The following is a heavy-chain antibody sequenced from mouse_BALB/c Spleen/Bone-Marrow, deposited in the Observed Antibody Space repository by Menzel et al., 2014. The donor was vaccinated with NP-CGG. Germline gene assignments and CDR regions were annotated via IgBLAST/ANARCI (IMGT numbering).Heavy chain of an antibody. D-gene: IGHD2-14*01. V-gene: IGHV1-14*01. CDR1: GYTFTSYI. CDR3: ARLGPYYRYDVAY. J-gene: IGHJ3*01. Sequence: VQLQQSGPELVKLGASVKMSCKASGYTFTSYIIHWVKQKPGQGLDWIGYINPYNDYTKYNEKFKGKATLTSDRSSSTAYMELSSLTSEDSAVYYCARLGPYYRYDVAYWGQGTLVTVSA. CDR2: INPYNDYT.